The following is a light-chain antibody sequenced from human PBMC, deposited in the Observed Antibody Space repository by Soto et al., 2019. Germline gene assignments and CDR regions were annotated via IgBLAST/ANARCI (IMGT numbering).Light chain of an antibody. V-gene: IGLV1-40*01. J-gene: IGLJ3*02. CDR2: GNT. CDR1: SSNIVAIYD. Sequence: QSVLTQPPSVSGAPGQRVTISCTGSSSNIVAIYDVHWYQQLPGTAPKLLIYGNTNRPSVVPDRFSGSKSGTSASLAITGLQAEDEADYYCQSYDSSLSGWVFGGGTKLTVL. CDR3: QSYDSSLSGWV.